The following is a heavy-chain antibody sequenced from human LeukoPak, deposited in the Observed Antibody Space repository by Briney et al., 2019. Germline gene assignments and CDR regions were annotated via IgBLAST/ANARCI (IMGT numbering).Heavy chain of an antibody. J-gene: IGHJ6*03. CDR2: IYYSGST. CDR3: ARWKDGSGSYYLYYMDV. CDR1: GGSVTSTSYY. V-gene: IGHV4-39*01. D-gene: IGHD3-10*01. Sequence: SETLSLTCSVSGGSVTSTSYYWGWIRQPPGKGLEWIGSIYYSGSTYYNPSLKSRVTISVDTSKNQFSLKLISVTAADTAVYYCARWKDGSGSYYLYYMDVWGRGTTVTVSS.